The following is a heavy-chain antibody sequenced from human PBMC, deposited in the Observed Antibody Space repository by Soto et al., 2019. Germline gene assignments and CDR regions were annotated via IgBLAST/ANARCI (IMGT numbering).Heavy chain of an antibody. V-gene: IGHV1-69*01. CDR3: ARGVSFESIAARLTP. D-gene: IGHD6-6*01. CDR2: SIPIFGTG. CDR1: GGTFSSYA. J-gene: IGHJ5*02. Sequence: QVQLVQSGAEVKKPGSSEKVSCKASGGTFSSYAISWVRQAPGQGLEWMGGSIPIFGTGNYAQKFQGRVTITADESTSTAYMELSSLRSEDTAVYYCARGVSFESIAARLTPWGQGTLVTVSS.